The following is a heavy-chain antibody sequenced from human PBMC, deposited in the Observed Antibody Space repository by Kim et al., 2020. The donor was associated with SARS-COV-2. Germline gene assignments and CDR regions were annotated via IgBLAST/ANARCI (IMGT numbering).Heavy chain of an antibody. CDR1: GFTFSSYS. D-gene: IGHD3-22*01. J-gene: IGHJ4*02. CDR3: ARTLDYYDSSGYYYQFDY. V-gene: IGHV3-21*01. CDR2: ISSSSSYI. Sequence: GGSLRLSCAASGFTFSSYSMNWVRQAPGKGLEWVSSISSSSSYIYHADSVKGRFTISRDNAKNSLYLQMNSLRAEDTAVYYCARTLDYYDSSGYYYQFDYWGQRTLVTVSS.